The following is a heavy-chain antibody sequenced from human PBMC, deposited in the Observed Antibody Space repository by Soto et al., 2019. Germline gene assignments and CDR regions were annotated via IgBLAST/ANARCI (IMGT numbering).Heavy chain of an antibody. CDR1: CGSISDRGGY. D-gene: IGHD3-9*01. CDR3: ARDRRVRGGDILTGYYFPRGFDP. V-gene: IGHV4-31*03. J-gene: IGHJ5*02. CDR2: NYYSGST. Sequence: PSEPHPHTYTVSCGSISDRGGYRSFNRKNPGKGLEWNGYNYYSGSTYYNPSLKSRVTISVDPSKNQFSLQLSSVTAADTAVYYCARDRRVRGGDILTGYYFPRGFDPWGQGTLVTVSS.